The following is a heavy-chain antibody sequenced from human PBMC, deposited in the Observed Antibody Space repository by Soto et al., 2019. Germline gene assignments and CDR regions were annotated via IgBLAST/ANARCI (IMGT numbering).Heavy chain of an antibody. CDR3: ARDRPGIKTYEAFDI. V-gene: IGHV1-8*01. D-gene: IGHD1-20*01. J-gene: IGHJ3*02. CDR2: MSPNTGTI. CDR1: GYTFTSYD. Sequence: ASVKVSFKASGYTFTSYDINWVRQATGQGPEWMGWMSPNTGTIVYAQKFQGRVTMTRNTSTSTAYMTLSSLRSEDTAVYYCARDRPGIKTYEAFDIWGQGTTVTVSS.